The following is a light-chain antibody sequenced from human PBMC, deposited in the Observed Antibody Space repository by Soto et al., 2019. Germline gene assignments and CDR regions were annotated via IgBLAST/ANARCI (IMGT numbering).Light chain of an antibody. Sequence: AIQLTQSPSSLSGSVGDRVTITCRASQGIGSALAWYQQKPGKVPDLLIYDASSLESGLPSRFSGSGSGTDFTLTISTLQPEDFAAYYCQQFNSYPLTFGGGTRVAIK. CDR1: QGIGSA. V-gene: IGKV1-13*02. CDR2: DAS. J-gene: IGKJ4*01. CDR3: QQFNSYPLT.